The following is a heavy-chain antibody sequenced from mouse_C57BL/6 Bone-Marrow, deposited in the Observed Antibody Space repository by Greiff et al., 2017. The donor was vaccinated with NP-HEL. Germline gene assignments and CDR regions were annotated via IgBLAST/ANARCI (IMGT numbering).Heavy chain of an antibody. CDR1: GYTFTSYW. Sequence: QVQLKQPGAELVMPGASVKLSCKASGYTFTSYWMHWVKQRPGQGLEWIGEIDPSDSYTNYNQKFKGKSTLTVDKSSSTAYMQLSSLTSEDSAVYYCAAYYSNYAYAMDYWGQGTSVTVSS. V-gene: IGHV1-69*01. CDR3: AAYYSNYAYAMDY. J-gene: IGHJ4*01. CDR2: IDPSDSYT. D-gene: IGHD2-5*01.